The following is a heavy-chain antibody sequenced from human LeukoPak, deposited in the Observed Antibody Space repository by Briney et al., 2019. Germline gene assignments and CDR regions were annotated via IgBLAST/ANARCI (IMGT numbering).Heavy chain of an antibody. CDR2: IIPVLGVS. Sequence: EASVKVSCKASGGSFSSYVITWVRPAPGQGLEWMGRIIPVLGVSNFAQKFQGRVTITADKPTNTAHMELSRLESGDTAVYYCTREGVYAPDPSSYHRDAFDIWGQGTVVIVSS. CDR3: TREGVYAPDPSSYHRDAFDI. J-gene: IGHJ3*02. CDR1: GGSFSSYV. D-gene: IGHD3-16*02. V-gene: IGHV1-69*04.